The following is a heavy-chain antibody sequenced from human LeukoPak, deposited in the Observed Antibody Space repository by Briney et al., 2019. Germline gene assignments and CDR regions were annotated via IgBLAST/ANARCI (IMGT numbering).Heavy chain of an antibody. CDR1: GFTFSGSA. Sequence: GGSLRLSCAVSGFTFSGSAMHWVRQASGKGLEWVGRIRSKANSYATACAASVKGRFTISRDDSKNTAYLQMNSLKTEDTAVYYCTSQLYYYDSSGYAYFDYWGQGTLVTVSS. V-gene: IGHV3-73*01. CDR2: IRSKANSYAT. CDR3: TSQLYYYDSSGYAYFDY. D-gene: IGHD3-22*01. J-gene: IGHJ4*02.